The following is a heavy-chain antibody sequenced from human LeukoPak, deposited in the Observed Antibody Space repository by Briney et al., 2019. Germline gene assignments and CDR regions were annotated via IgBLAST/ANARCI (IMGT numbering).Heavy chain of an antibody. CDR1: GFTFTTYG. D-gene: IGHD3-22*01. CDR2: VTPSGDPT. J-gene: IGHJ4*02. CDR3: ARDRYYDSSGLNDY. V-gene: IGHV3-23*01. Sequence: PGGTLRLSCAASGFTFTTYGMNWVRQAPGKGLEWVSGVTPSGDPTYYADSVKGRFIISRDNSKNTMYLQMNSLRAEDTAVYYCARDRYYDSSGLNDYWGQGTLVTVSS.